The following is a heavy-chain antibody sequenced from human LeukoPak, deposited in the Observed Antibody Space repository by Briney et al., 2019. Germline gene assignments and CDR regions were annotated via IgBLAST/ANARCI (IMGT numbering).Heavy chain of an antibody. Sequence: GGSLRLSCAASGFTFSTYTMNWVRQAPVKGLEWIGYIRSRAYGGTTEYAASVKGRFTISRDDSKSVAYLQMNSLKTEDTAVYYCTRDQTPYYWGQGTLVTVSS. CDR1: GFTFSTYT. J-gene: IGHJ4*02. CDR2: IRSRAYGGTT. V-gene: IGHV3-49*04. CDR3: TRDQTPYY.